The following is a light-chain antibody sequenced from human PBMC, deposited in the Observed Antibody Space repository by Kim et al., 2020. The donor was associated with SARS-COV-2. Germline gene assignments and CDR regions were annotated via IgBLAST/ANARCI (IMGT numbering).Light chain of an antibody. J-gene: IGKJ2*01. CDR3: QQDYNLLYT. Sequence: PGERVTLSCRASQSVSSSYLTWYQQKPGQAPRLLIYGASTRATGIPDRFSGSGYGTAFTLTISSLQPEDFAVYYCQQDYNLLYTFGQGTKLE. CDR1: QSVSSSY. CDR2: GAS. V-gene: IGKV3D-7*01.